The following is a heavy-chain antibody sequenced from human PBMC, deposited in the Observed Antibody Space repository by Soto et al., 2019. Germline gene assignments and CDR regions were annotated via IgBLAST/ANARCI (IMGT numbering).Heavy chain of an antibody. V-gene: IGHV1-18*01. CDR3: ARQYCRTTSCLHYGMDV. CDR1: GYTFTSNG. D-gene: IGHD2-2*01. J-gene: IGHJ6*02. Sequence: SVKVSCKAFGYTFTSNGISWVRQAPGQGLEWIGWISAYNGNTAYAQEIQGRVTLTKDTSTSTAYMELRSLRSDDTAVYYCARQYCRTTSCLHYGMDVWGQGTTVTVSS. CDR2: ISAYNGNT.